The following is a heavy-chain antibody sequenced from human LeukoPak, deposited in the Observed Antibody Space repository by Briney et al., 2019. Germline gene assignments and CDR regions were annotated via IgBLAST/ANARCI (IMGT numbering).Heavy chain of an antibody. D-gene: IGHD6-13*01. J-gene: IGHJ3*01. V-gene: IGHV1-2*02. CDR2: INPNSGGT. CDR3: ARVFTYSSRSVSAFDV. CDR1: GYTFTGYY. Sequence: GASVKVSCKASGYTFTGYYMHWVRQAPGQGLEWMGWINPNSGGTNYAQKFQGRVTMTRDTSISTAYMELSRLRSDDTAVYYCARVFTYSSRSVSAFDVWGQGTMVTVSS.